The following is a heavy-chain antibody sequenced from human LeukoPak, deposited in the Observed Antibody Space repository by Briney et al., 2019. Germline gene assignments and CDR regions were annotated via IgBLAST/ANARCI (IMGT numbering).Heavy chain of an antibody. D-gene: IGHD6-19*01. CDR2: ISSDGST. V-gene: IGHV3-74*01. CDR1: GLSVSGNW. Sequence: GGSLRHSCAASGLSVSGNWMHWVRQAPGKGLMWVSRISSDGSTYYADSARGRFTISRDNAANTVYLQVNGLRAGDTAVYYCARGSGAYGDFDYWGQGTLVTVSS. J-gene: IGHJ4*02. CDR3: ARGSGAYGDFDY.